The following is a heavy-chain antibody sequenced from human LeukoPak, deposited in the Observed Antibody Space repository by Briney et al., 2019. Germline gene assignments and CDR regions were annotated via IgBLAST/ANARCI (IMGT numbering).Heavy chain of an antibody. D-gene: IGHD3-16*01. CDR1: GDSVSSNSAV. V-gene: IGHV6-1*01. CDR2: TYYRSKWYN. J-gene: IGHJ5*02. Sequence: SQTLSLTCAISGDSVSSNSAVWNWIRQSPSRGLEWLGGTYYRSKWYNDYAVSVKSRITINPDTSKDQFSLQLNSVTPEDTAVYYCARALGKNWFDPWGQGTLVTVSS. CDR3: ARALGKNWFDP.